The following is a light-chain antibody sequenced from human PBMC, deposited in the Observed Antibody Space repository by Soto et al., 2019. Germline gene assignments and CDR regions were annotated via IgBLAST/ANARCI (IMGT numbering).Light chain of an antibody. V-gene: IGKV1-39*01. Sequence: DIEMTQSPSSLSASVGDRVTIACRASQSISRYFNWYQQKPGKAPEILIYAASSLQSGVPSRFSGSGSGTDFTLTISSLQPEDFATYFCQQSFGVSQFTFGGGTKVEIK. CDR2: AAS. J-gene: IGKJ4*01. CDR3: QQSFGVSQFT. CDR1: QSISRY.